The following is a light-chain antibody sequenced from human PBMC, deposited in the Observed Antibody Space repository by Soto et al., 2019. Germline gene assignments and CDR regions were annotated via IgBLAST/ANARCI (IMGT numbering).Light chain of an antibody. J-gene: IGLJ3*02. Sequence: QSVLTQPPSASGTPGQRVTISCSGSSSNIGTNYVYWYKQLPGTAPKLLIYCNDQRPSGVPDRLSGSKSDTSASLAISGLRSEDEADYYCATRDNSLSRWVFGGGTKVTVL. CDR2: CND. CDR1: SSNIGTNY. CDR3: ATRDNSLSRWV. V-gene: IGLV1-47*02.